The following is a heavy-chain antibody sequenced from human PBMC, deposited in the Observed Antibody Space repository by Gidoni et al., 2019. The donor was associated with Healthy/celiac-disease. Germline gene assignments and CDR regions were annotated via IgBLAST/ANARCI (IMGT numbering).Heavy chain of an antibody. J-gene: IGHJ4*02. D-gene: IGHD6-19*01. V-gene: IGHV3-53*01. CDR3: ARDLRGSGWYGPSRY. Sequence: EVQLVESGGGLIQPGGSLSLSCAASGFTVSSNYMSWVRQAPGKGLEWVSVIDSGGSTYYADSVKGRFTISRDNSKNTLYLQMNSLRAEDTAVYYCARDLRGSGWYGPSRYWGQGTLVTVSS. CDR1: GFTVSSNY. CDR2: IDSGGST.